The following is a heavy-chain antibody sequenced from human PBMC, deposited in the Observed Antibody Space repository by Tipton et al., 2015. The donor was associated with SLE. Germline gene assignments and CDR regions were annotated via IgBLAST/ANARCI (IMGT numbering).Heavy chain of an antibody. CDR2: TYYRSKWYN. Sequence: LRLSCAISGDSVSSNSAAWNWIRQSPSRGLEWLGRTYYRSKWYNDYAVSVKSRITINPDTSKNQFSLQLNSVTPEDTAVYYCARGGKWELRDAFDIWGQGTMVTVSS. V-gene: IGHV6-1*01. CDR3: ARGGKWELRDAFDI. J-gene: IGHJ3*02. CDR1: GDSVSSNSAA. D-gene: IGHD1-26*01.